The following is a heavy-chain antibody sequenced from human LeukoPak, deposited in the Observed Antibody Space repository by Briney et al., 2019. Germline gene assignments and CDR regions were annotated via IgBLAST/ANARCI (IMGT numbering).Heavy chain of an antibody. CDR3: ATVAKGWFGFYYGMDV. Sequence: GASVKVSCKVSGYTLTELSMHWVRQAPGKGLEWMGGFDPEDGETIYAQKFQGRVTMTEDTSTDTAYMELSSLRSEDTAAYYCATVAKGWFGFYYGMDVWGQGTTVTVSS. CDR2: FDPEDGET. CDR1: GYTLTELS. D-gene: IGHD3-10*01. J-gene: IGHJ6*02. V-gene: IGHV1-24*01.